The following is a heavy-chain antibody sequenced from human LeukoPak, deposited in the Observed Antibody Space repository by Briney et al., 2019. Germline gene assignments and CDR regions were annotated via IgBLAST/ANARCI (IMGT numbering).Heavy chain of an antibody. Sequence: SGGSLRLSCAASGFTFSSYGMHWVRQAPGKGLEWVTFIRYDGSNKYYADSVKGRFTISRDSSKNTLFLQMNSLRAEDTAVYYCAKAGVGGTVHYYYMDVWGKGTTVTVSS. D-gene: IGHD1-26*01. J-gene: IGHJ6*03. CDR2: IRYDGSNK. CDR1: GFTFSSYG. V-gene: IGHV3-30*02. CDR3: AKAGVGGTVHYYYMDV.